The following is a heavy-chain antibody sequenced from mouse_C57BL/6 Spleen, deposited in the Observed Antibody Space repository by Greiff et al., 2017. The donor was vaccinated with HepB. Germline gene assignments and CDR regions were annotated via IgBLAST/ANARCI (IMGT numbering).Heavy chain of an antibody. Sequence: VKLQESGPELVKPGASVKISCKASGYAFSSSWMNWVKQRPGKGLEWIGRIYPGDGDTNYNGKFKGKATLTADKSSSTAYMQLSSLTSEDSAVYFCARRDWEGDWYFDVWGTGTTVTVSS. CDR3: ARRDWEGDWYFDV. J-gene: IGHJ1*03. V-gene: IGHV1-82*01. D-gene: IGHD4-1*01. CDR1: GYAFSSSW. CDR2: IYPGDGDT.